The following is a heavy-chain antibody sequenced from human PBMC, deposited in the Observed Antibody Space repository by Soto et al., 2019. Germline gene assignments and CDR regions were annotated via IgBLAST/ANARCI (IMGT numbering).Heavy chain of an antibody. CDR2: INPSGGST. V-gene: IGHV1-46*01. CDR3: AYGAPGVTAMVTEELDYYYYGMDV. J-gene: IGHJ6*02. CDR1: GYTFTSYY. D-gene: IGHD5-18*01. Sequence: ASVKVSCKASGYTFTSYYMHWVRQAPGQGLEWMGIINPSGGSTSYAQKFQGRVTMTRDTSTSTVYMELSSLRSEDTAVYYCAYGAPGVTAMVTEELDYYYYGMDVWGQGTTVTVSS.